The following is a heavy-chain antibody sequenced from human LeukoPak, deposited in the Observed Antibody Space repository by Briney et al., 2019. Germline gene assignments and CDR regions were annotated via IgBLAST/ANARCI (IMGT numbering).Heavy chain of an antibody. J-gene: IGHJ4*02. CDR1: GFTFSSYA. Sequence: GGSLRLSCAASGFTFSSYAMSWVRQAPGKGLEWVSAISGSGGSTYYADSVKGRFTISRDNSKNTLYLQMNSLRAEDTAVYYCAKDLTILYSGSYYDYWGQGTLVTVSS. CDR2: ISGSGGST. CDR3: AKDLTILYSGSYYDY. V-gene: IGHV3-23*01. D-gene: IGHD1-26*01.